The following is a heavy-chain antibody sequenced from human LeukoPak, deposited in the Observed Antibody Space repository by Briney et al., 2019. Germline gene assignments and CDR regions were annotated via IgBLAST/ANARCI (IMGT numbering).Heavy chain of an antibody. V-gene: IGHV4-31*03. Sequence: SETLSLTCTVSGGSISSGGYSWSWIRQHPGKGLEWIGYIYYSGSTYYNPSLKSRVTISVDTSKNQFSLKLSSVTAADTAVYYCARSYTPSYYYGMDVWGQGTTVTVSS. CDR2: IYYSGST. J-gene: IGHJ6*02. D-gene: IGHD1-26*01. CDR1: GGSISSGGYS. CDR3: ARSYTPSYYYGMDV.